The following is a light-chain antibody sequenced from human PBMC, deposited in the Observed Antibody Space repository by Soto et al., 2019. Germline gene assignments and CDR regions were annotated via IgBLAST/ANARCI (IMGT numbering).Light chain of an antibody. J-gene: IGKJ1*01. CDR3: QQYNSYSVT. CDR2: DAS. CDR1: QSISSR. V-gene: IGKV1-5*01. Sequence: DIQMTQSPSTLSASVGDRVTITCRASQSISSRLAWYQQKPGKAPKFLVYDASNLESGVPSRFSGSGSGTEFTLTISSLQPDDFATYYCQQYNSYSVTFGQGTKGDIK.